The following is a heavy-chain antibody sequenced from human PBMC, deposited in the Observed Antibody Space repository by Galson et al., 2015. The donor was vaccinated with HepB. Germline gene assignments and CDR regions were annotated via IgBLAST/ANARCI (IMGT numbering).Heavy chain of an antibody. Sequence: SLRLSCAASGFTFSLYGMHWVRQAPGKGLEWVAVIWYDGSNKYYADSVKGRFTISRDNSKNTLYLQMNSLRAEDTAVYYCARDHRGLLWFGELFQEPYYFDYWGQGTLVTVSS. CDR2: IWYDGSNK. D-gene: IGHD3-10*01. CDR3: ARDHRGLLWFGELFQEPYYFDY. J-gene: IGHJ4*02. V-gene: IGHV3-33*01. CDR1: GFTFSLYG.